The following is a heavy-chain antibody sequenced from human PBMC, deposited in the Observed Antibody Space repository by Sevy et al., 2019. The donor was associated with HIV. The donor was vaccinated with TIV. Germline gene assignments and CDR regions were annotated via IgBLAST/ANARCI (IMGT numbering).Heavy chain of an antibody. J-gene: IGHJ3*02. CDR2: ISSSGSSI. V-gene: IGHV3-48*02. D-gene: IGHD2-21*02. CDR3: ARASSPYCGGDCLYAFNI. CDR1: GFTFSSFS. Sequence: GGSLRLSCAASGFTFSSFSMNWVRQAPGKTLEWISYISSSGSSIYYADSVKGRFSISRDIAKGSLYLQMNSLGDEDTAVYYCARASSPYCGGDCLYAFNIWGQGTMVTVSS.